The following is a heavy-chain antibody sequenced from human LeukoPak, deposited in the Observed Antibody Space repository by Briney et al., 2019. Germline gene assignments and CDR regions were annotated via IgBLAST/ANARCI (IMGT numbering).Heavy chain of an antibody. J-gene: IGHJ4*02. V-gene: IGHV3-11*01. CDR1: GFTFSDYF. D-gene: IGHD6-19*01. CDR3: ARDLAVAAY. Sequence: RSGGSLRLSCAASGFTFSDYFMSWIRQAPGKGPEWLSYITYSGSDTYYADSVKGRFTVSRDNAKNSLYLQMNSLRADDTAVYYCARDLAVAAYWGRGTLVTVSS. CDR2: ITYSGSDT.